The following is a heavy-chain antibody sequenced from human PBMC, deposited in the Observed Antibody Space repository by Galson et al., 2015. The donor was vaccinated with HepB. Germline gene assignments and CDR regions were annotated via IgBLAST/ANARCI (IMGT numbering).Heavy chain of an antibody. Sequence: SLRLSCAASGFTFSDFTMNWVRQAPGKGLEWVSSISSSSKDVSYADSLKGRFIISRDNAKNSLFLQMNRLRGEDTAVYYCAREYRPGFGSGTFYPTWFDPWGQGTLVTVSS. CDR1: GFTFSDFT. CDR3: AREYRPGFGSGTFYPTWFDP. CDR2: ISSSSKDV. V-gene: IGHV3-21*01. J-gene: IGHJ5*02. D-gene: IGHD3-10*01.